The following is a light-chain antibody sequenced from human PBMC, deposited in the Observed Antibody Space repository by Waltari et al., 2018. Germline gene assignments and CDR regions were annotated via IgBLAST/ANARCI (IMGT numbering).Light chain of an antibody. J-gene: IGLJ1*01. Sequence: QSALTQPASVSGSPGQSITFSCTGTSSDVGGYNYGSWYQQHPGKVPKLMIYEVSNRPSGVSNRFSGSKSGNTASLTISGLQAEDEADYYCLSYTSSSTYVFGTGTKVTVL. CDR1: SSDVGGYNY. V-gene: IGLV2-14*01. CDR3: LSYTSSSTYV. CDR2: EVS.